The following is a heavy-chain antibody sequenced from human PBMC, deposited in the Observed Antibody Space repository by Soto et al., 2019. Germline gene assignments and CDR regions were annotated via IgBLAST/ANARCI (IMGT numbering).Heavy chain of an antibody. V-gene: IGHV3-23*01. CDR1: GFTFSSYA. J-gene: IGHJ4*02. CDR3: XXXXXXXXXXXXXXPVY. CDR2: FSVSVSST. Sequence: EVQLLESGGGLVQPGGSLRLSCAASGFTFSSYAMNWVRQAPGKGLXXXXAFSVSVSSTYYADSVKGRFTISRDNXXXXXXXXXXXXXXXXXXXXXXXXXXXXXXXXXXXXPVYWGQGTLVTVSS.